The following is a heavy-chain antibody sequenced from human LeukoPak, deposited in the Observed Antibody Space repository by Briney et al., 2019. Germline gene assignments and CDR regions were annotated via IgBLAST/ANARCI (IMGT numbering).Heavy chain of an antibody. D-gene: IGHD4-17*01. Sequence: PGGSLRLSCVASGFTFSTYWMHWVRHAPGKGLLCVSRINGDGSSTNYADSVKGRFTISRDNAKNTLYLQMNSLRAEDTAVYYCARASTTVPNLLDNWGQGTLVTVSS. CDR2: INGDGSST. J-gene: IGHJ4*02. CDR1: GFTFSTYW. V-gene: IGHV3-74*01. CDR3: ARASTTVPNLLDN.